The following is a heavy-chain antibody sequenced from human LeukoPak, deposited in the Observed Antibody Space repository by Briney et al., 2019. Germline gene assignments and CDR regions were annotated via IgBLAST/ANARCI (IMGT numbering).Heavy chain of an antibody. V-gene: IGHV3-21*01. D-gene: IGHD6-13*01. Sequence: GGSLRLSCAASGFTFSSYTMNWVRQAPGKGLEWVSSITSSSSHIYYADSMKGRFTISRDNAKNSLYLQADSLRADDTAVYYCARLGGSSWYYFDSWGQGTLVSVSS. CDR2: ITSSSSHI. CDR3: ARLGGSSWYYFDS. J-gene: IGHJ4*02. CDR1: GFTFSSYT.